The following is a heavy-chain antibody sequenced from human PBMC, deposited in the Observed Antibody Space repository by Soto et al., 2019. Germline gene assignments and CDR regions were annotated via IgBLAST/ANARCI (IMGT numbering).Heavy chain of an antibody. D-gene: IGHD3-22*01. V-gene: IGHV5-51*01. Sequence: GVSLKISCRTPGYKFTSSWIAWVRQKPGKGLEWMGIIFPSDSDTRYSPSFQGQVTISADRSTSTVFLQWASLKASDTAVYFCARKDKSGYFNWFDPWGQGTLVTVSS. CDR1: GYKFTSSW. CDR3: ARKDKSGYFNWFDP. J-gene: IGHJ5*02. CDR2: IFPSDSDT.